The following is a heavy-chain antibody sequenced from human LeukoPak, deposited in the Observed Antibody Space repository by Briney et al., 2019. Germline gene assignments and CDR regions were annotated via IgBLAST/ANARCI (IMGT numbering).Heavy chain of an antibody. V-gene: IGHV3-23*01. CDR2: ISGSGGST. J-gene: IGHJ4*02. Sequence: GGSLRLSCAATGFIFTKYWMHWVRQAPGKGLEWVSAISGSGGSTYYADSVKGRFTISRDDSKNTLYLQMNSLRAEDTAVYYCAKPGYYYDSSGYYFPLHWGQGTLVTVSS. CDR1: GFIFTKYW. D-gene: IGHD3-22*01. CDR3: AKPGYYYDSSGYYFPLH.